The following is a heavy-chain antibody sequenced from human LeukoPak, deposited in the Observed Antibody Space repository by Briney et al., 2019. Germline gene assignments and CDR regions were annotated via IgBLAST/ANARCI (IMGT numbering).Heavy chain of an antibody. CDR3: ARENYYNAGSYSYWYFDL. D-gene: IGHD3-10*01. V-gene: IGHV3-21*01. J-gene: IGHJ2*01. CDR2: ISTSNSYI. CDR1: GFIFSSHS. Sequence: GGSLRLSCAASGFIFSSHSMNWVRQAPGKGLEWVSSISTSNSYIYYADSVKGRFTISRDNAKSSLYLQMNSLRAEDTAIYFCARENYYNAGSYSYWYFDLWGRGTLVTVSS.